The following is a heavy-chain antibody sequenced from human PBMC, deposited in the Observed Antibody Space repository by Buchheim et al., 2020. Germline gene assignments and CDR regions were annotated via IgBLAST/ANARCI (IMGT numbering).Heavy chain of an antibody. Sequence: QLQLQESGPGLVKPSETLSLACTVSGASINSPSNYWAWIRQPPGKGLEWIGSIYYSGITYYNPSLNSRFTMSVDTSKKHYSLKLTSVTAADTAVYYCARLLHGSERRFDPWGQGTL. D-gene: IGHD3-10*01. CDR2: IYYSGIT. CDR3: ARLLHGSERRFDP. V-gene: IGHV4-39*01. J-gene: IGHJ5*02. CDR1: GASINSPSNY.